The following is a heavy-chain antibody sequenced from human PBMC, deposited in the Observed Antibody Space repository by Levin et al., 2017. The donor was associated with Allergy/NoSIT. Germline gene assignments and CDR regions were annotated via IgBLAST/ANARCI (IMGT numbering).Heavy chain of an antibody. Sequence: GESLNISCAASGFTFSSYSMNWVRQAPGKGLEWISYISSSSSSSTTYYADSVKGRFTISRDNAKNSLYLQMNSLRDEDTAVYYCAREDSAGSYSVYWGQGTLVTVSS. J-gene: IGHJ4*02. CDR2: ISSSSSSSTT. V-gene: IGHV3-48*02. CDR1: GFTFSSYS. D-gene: IGHD1-26*01. CDR3: AREDSAGSYSVY.